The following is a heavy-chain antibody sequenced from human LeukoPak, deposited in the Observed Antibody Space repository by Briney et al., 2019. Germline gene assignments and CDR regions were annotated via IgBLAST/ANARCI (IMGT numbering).Heavy chain of an antibody. D-gene: IGHD3-10*01. CDR1: GFPSSSYW. J-gene: IGHJ6*02. CDR3: ARSGSGTYYYYYGMDV. Sequence: GGSLRLSCAASGFPSSSYWMSWVRQAPGKGLEWVANIKEDGSEKYYVDSVKGRFTISRDNAKNSLYLQMNSLRAEDTAVYYCARSGSGTYYYYYGMDVWGQGTTVTVSS. CDR2: IKEDGSEK. V-gene: IGHV3-7*03.